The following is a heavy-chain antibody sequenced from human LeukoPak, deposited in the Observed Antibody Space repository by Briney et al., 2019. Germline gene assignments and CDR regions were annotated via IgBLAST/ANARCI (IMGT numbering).Heavy chain of an antibody. CDR1: GGSFSGYY. D-gene: IGHD6-13*01. CDR2: INDGEST. CDR3: ARETAAAGSFIAINDY. V-gene: IGHV4-34*01. J-gene: IGHJ4*02. Sequence: SETLSLTCAVYGGSFSGYYWSWIRQPPGKGLEWIGEINDGESTNYNPSLKSRVTISLDTSKKQFSLKLRSVTAADTATYYCARETAAAGSFIAINDYWGQGTLVTVSS.